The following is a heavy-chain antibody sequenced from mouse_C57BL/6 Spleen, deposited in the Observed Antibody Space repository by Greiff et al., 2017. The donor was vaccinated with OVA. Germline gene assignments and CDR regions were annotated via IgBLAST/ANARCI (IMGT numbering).Heavy chain of an antibody. D-gene: IGHD4-1*01. CDR1: GFTFTDYY. V-gene: IGHV7-3*01. CDR2: IRNKANGYTT. J-gene: IGHJ3*01. CDR3: ARVALGGAWFAY. Sequence: EVKLVESGGGLVQPGGSLSLSCAASGFTFTDYYMSWVRQPPGKALEWLGFIRNKANGYTTEYSASVKGRFTISRDNSQSILYLQMNALRAEDSATYYCARVALGGAWFAYWGQGTLVTVSA.